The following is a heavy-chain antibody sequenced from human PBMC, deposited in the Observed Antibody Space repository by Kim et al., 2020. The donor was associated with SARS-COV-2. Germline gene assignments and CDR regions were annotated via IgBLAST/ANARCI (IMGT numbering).Heavy chain of an antibody. CDR3: APVVQQLAIRSDY. J-gene: IGHJ4*02. CDR1: GFTFSSYS. Sequence: GGSLRLSCAASGFTFSSYSMNWVRQAPGKGLEWVSSISSSSSYIYYADSVKGRFTISRDNAKNSLYLQMNSLRAEDTAVYYCAPVVQQLAIRSDYWGQGTLVTVSS. CDR2: ISSSSSYI. D-gene: IGHD6-13*01. V-gene: IGHV3-21*01.